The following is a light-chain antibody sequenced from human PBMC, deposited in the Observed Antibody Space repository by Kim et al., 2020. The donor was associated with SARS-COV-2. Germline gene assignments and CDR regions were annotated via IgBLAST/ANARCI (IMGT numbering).Light chain of an antibody. V-gene: IGLV4-69*01. Sequence: QPVLTQSPSASASLGASVKLTCTLSSGHSMDATAWHQQQPEKGPRYLMKLSSDGSHTKGDGIPDRFSGSSSGTERYLTISSLQSEDEADYYCQTWATGVWVFGGGTQLTVL. CDR3: QTWATGVWV. CDR1: SGHSMDA. J-gene: IGLJ3*02. CDR2: LSSDGSH.